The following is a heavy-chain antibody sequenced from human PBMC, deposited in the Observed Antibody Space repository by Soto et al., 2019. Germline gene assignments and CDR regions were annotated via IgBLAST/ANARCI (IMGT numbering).Heavy chain of an antibody. Sequence: PGGSLRLSCAASGFTFDDYTMHWIRQAPGKGLEWVSLISWDGGSTYYADSVKGRFTISRDNSKNSLYLQMNSLRTEDTALYYFAKDIEQWSYYYGTDVWGQGTTVTGSS. V-gene: IGHV3-43*01. CDR3: AKDIEQWSYYYGTDV. CDR2: ISWDGGST. CDR1: GFTFDDYT. D-gene: IGHD6-19*01. J-gene: IGHJ6*02.